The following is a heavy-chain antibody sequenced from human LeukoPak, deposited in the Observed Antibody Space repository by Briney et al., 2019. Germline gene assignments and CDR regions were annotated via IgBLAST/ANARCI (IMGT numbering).Heavy chain of an antibody. CDR1: GYTFTNYD. CDR3: ARNPAASGSFEY. D-gene: IGHD3-10*01. CDR2: MNPNSGNT. J-gene: IGHJ4*02. Sequence: ASEKVSCKASGYTFTNYDINWVRQATGQGLEWMGWMNPNSGNTGYAQRFQGRVTMTRDTSTGTAYMDLSSLTSEDTAVYYCARNPAASGSFEYWGQGTLVTVSS. V-gene: IGHV1-8*01.